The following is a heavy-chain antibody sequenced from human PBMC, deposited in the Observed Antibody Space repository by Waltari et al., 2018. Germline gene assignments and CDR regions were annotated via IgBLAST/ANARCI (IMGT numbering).Heavy chain of an antibody. V-gene: IGHV4-34*01. CDR2: INHSGST. J-gene: IGHJ4*02. CDR1: GGSFSGYH. CDR3: ARTGGFGELLSSFDY. D-gene: IGHD3-10*01. Sequence: QVQLQQWGAGLLKPSETLYLTCAVYGGSFSGYHWRWSGQPPGKGLEWIGEINHSGSTNYNPSLKSRVTISVDTSKNQFSLKLSSVTAADTAVYYCARTGGFGELLSSFDYWGQGTLVTVSS.